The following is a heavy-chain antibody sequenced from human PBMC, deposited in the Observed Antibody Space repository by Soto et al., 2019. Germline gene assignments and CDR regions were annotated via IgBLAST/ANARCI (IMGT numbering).Heavy chain of an antibody. D-gene: IGHD3-16*01. CDR3: ARIGVSSGHDSHDFGS. V-gene: IGHV1-18*01. CDR2: ISGFNGNT. CDR1: GYTFNFYG. J-gene: IGHJ5*01. Sequence: PRASVKASFKASGYTFNFYGITGVRQAPGQGLEWMGWISGFNGNTNYAADLQGRVTMTTDTSTSTAYMELRGLRSDDTAVYYCARIGVSSGHDSHDFGSWGQGNLVPVSS.